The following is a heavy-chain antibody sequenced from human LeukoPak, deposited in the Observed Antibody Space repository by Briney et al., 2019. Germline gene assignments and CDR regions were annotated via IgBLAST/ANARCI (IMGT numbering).Heavy chain of an antibody. CDR1: GGSISSFY. V-gene: IGHV4-59*01. J-gene: IGHJ4*02. D-gene: IGHD2-21*01. CDR3: ARGVVIAPQTFDY. CDR2: IYYSGST. Sequence: SETLSLTCTVSGGSISSFYWTWIRQPPGKGLEWIGYIYYSGSTNYNPSLKSRVTISVDTSKNQFSLKLSSVTAADTAVYYCARGVVIAPQTFDYWGQGTLVTVSS.